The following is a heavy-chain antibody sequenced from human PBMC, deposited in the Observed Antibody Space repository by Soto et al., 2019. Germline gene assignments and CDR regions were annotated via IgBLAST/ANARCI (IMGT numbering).Heavy chain of an antibody. D-gene: IGHD3-16*01. CDR3: ARQVLYVSGWFDP. V-gene: IGHV5-51*01. CDR1: GYSFTSYR. CDR2: IYPGDSDT. J-gene: IGHJ5*02. Sequence: GESLKISCKGSGYSFTSYRIGWVRQMPGKGLEWMGIIYPGDSDTRYSPSFQGQVTISADKSISTAYLQWSSLKASDTAMYYCARQVLYVSGWFDPWGQGTLVTVSS.